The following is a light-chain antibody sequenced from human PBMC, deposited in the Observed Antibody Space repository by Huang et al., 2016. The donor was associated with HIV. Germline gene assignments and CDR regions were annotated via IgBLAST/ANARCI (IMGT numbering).Light chain of an antibody. CDR2: SAS. CDR1: QSLDGY. V-gene: IGKV1-39*01. Sequence: IQMTQSPSSLSASVGDRVTITCRASQSLDGYLNWYPQKPGKAPKLLISSASTLHTGVPPRFSGSGSGADYTLIINNVQPDDFATYFCQQSYGTLITFGQGSRLDTK. CDR3: QQSYGTLIT. J-gene: IGKJ5*01.